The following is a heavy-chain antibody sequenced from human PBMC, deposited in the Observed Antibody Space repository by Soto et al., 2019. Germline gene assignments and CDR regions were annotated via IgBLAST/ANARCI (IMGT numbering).Heavy chain of an antibody. Sequence: QVQLVESGGGLVKPGGSLRLSCAASGFTFSDYYMSWIRQAPGKGLEWVSYISSSGSTIYYADSVKGRFTNSRDNAKNSLYLQMNSLRAEDTAVYYCARVNDYSNYARNRYYYYMDVWGKGTTVTVSS. CDR3: ARVNDYSNYARNRYYYYMDV. CDR1: GFTFSDYY. J-gene: IGHJ6*03. D-gene: IGHD4-4*01. V-gene: IGHV3-11*01. CDR2: ISSSGSTI.